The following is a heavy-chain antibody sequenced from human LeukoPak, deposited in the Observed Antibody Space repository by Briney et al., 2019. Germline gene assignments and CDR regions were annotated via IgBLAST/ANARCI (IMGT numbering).Heavy chain of an antibody. CDR1: GGSFSGYY. CDR2: IYYSGST. CDR3: ARQRAAAGLPFDY. Sequence: SETLSLTCAVYGGSFSGYYWSWIRQPPGKGLEWIGSIYYSGSTYYNPSLKSRVTISVDTSKNQFSLKLSSVTAADTAVYYCARQRAAAGLPFDYWGQGTLVTVSS. V-gene: IGHV4-34*01. D-gene: IGHD6-13*01. J-gene: IGHJ4*02.